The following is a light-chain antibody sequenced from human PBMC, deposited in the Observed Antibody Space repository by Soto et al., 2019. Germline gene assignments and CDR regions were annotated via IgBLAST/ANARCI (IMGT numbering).Light chain of an antibody. CDR2: DNN. Sequence: QSVLTQPPSVSAAPGQKVTISCSGSSSNIGNNYVSRYQQLPGTAPKLLIYDNNTRPSGIPDRFSGSKSGTSATLGITGLQTGDEADYYCGTWDSSLSAYVFGTGTKVTV. V-gene: IGLV1-51*01. CDR3: GTWDSSLSAYV. J-gene: IGLJ1*01. CDR1: SSNIGNNY.